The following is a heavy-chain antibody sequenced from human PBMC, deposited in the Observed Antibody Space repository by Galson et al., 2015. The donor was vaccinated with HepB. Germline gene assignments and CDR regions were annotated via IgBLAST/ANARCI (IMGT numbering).Heavy chain of an antibody. V-gene: IGHV1-69*04. J-gene: IGHJ4*02. CDR1: GGTFSSYT. CDR3: ARDRGSRGYYPDNFDY. Sequence: QSGAEVKKPGASVKVSCKASGGTFSSYTISWVRQVPGQGLEWMGRIIPILGIANYAQKFQGRVTITADKSTSTAYMELSSLRSEDTAVYYCARDRGSRGYYPDNFDYWGQGTLVTVSS. CDR2: IIPILGIA. D-gene: IGHD3-22*01.